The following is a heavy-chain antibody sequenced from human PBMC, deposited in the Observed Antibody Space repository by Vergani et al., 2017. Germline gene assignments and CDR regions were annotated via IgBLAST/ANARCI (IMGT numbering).Heavy chain of an antibody. CDR3: ARAVSTIVHDYYYGMDV. CDR1: GFTFSSYS. Sequence: EVQLVESGGGLVKPGGSLRLSCAASGFTFSSYSMNWVRQAPGKGLEWVSTISSSSSYIYYADSVKGRFTISRDNAKNSLYLQMNSLRAEDTAVYYCARAVSTIVHDYYYGMDVWGQGTTVTVSS. D-gene: IGHD3-10*01. CDR2: ISSSSSYI. V-gene: IGHV3-21*01. J-gene: IGHJ6*02.